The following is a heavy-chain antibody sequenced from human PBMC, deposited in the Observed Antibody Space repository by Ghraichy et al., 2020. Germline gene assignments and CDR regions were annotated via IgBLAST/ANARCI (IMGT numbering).Heavy chain of an antibody. Sequence: GGSLRLSCAASGFTFSSYSIKWVRQAPGKGLEWVSSISSSSSYIYYADSVKGRFTISRDNAKNSLYLQMNSLRAEDTAVYYCARLEPAYGMDVWGQGTTVTVSS. D-gene: IGHD1-14*01. CDR1: GFTFSSYS. V-gene: IGHV3-21*01. CDR3: ARLEPAYGMDV. CDR2: ISSSSSYI. J-gene: IGHJ6*02.